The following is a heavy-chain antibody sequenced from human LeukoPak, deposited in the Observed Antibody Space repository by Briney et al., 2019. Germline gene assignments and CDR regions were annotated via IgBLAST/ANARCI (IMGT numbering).Heavy chain of an antibody. J-gene: IGHJ4*02. CDR1: GFTFSDYY. Sequence: VGSLGLSCAASGFTFSDYYMSWIRQAPGKGLEWVSYICDSGRTIYYADSVKGRFTISRDNAKNSVYLQMNNLGAEDTAVYYCARDRLGDYDHSGYYDKWGQGTLVTVSS. CDR2: ICDSGRTI. CDR3: ARDRLGDYDHSGYYDK. V-gene: IGHV3-11*01. D-gene: IGHD3-22*01.